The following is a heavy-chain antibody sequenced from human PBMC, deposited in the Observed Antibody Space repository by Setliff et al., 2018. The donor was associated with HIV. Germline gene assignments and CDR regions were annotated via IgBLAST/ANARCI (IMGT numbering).Heavy chain of an antibody. CDR3: NIYYYYYMDV. Sequence: SESLSLTCAVYGGSFSGYYWSWIRQPPGKGLEWIGEINHSGSTNYNPSLKSRVTISVDTSKNQFSLKLSSVTAADTAVYYCNIYYYYYMDVWGKGTTVTVSS. CDR1: GGSFSGYY. J-gene: IGHJ6*03. CDR2: INHSGST. V-gene: IGHV4-34*01.